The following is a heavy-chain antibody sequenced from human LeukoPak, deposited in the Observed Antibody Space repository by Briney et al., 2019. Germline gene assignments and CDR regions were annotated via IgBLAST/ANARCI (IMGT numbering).Heavy chain of an antibody. V-gene: IGHV4-39*07. J-gene: IGHJ3*02. CDR1: GGSISSSSYY. CDR3: AREDRIENCSDI. D-gene: IGHD2-15*01. Sequence: PSETLSLTCTVSGGSISSSSYYWGWIRQPPGKGLEWIGSIYYSGSTYYNPSLKSRVTISVDTSKNQFSLKLSSVTAADTAVYYCAREDRIENCSDIWGQGTMVTVSS. CDR2: IYYSGST.